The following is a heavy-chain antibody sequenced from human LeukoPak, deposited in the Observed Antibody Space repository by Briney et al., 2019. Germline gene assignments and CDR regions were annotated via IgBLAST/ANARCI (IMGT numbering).Heavy chain of an antibody. CDR1: GFTFSSYS. J-gene: IGHJ5*02. D-gene: IGHD6-13*01. CDR3: ARSGAAGTAWHWFDP. CDR2: ISSSSSYI. V-gene: IGHV3-21*01. Sequence: PGGSLRLSCAASGFTFSSYSMNWVRQAPGKGLEWVSSISSSSSYIYYADSVKGRFTISRDNAKNSLYLQMNSLRAEDTAVYYCARSGAAGTAWHWFDPWGQGTLVTVSS.